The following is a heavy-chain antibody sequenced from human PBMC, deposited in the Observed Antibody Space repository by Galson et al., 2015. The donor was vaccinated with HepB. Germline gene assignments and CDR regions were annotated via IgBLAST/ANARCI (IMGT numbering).Heavy chain of an antibody. CDR2: IYHSGST. D-gene: IGHD4-17*01. CDR1: GGSISSSNW. V-gene: IGHV4-4*02. J-gene: IGHJ4*02. Sequence: TCAVSGGSISSSNWWSWVRQPPGKGLEWIGEIYHSGSTNYNPSLKGRVTISVDKSKNQFSLKLSSVTAADTAVYYCAREIGRVTTVTKLGYWGQGTLVTVSS. CDR3: AREIGRVTTVTKLGY.